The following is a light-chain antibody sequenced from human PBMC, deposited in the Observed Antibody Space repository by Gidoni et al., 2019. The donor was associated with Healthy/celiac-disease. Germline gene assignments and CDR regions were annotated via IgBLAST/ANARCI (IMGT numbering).Light chain of an antibody. CDR1: SSDVGGYNY. J-gene: IGLJ3*02. V-gene: IGLV2-14*01. Sequence: QSALTQPASVSGSPGQSITISCTGTSSDVGGYNYVSWYQQHPGKAPTLMIYEVSKRPSGVSNRFSGSKSGNTASLTISGLQAEDEADYYCSSYTSRSTPRVFGGGTKLPVL. CDR3: SSYTSRSTPRV. CDR2: EVS.